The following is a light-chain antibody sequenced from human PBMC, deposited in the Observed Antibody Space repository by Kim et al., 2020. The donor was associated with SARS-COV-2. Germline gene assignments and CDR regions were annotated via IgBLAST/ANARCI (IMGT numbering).Light chain of an antibody. V-gene: IGLV3-19*01. CDR2: GEN. CDR3: NSRDTSGYRLL. J-gene: IGLJ2*01. CDR1: RLRNYY. Sequence: ALGQTVRITCQGDRLRNYYAAWYHQKPGQAPVLVIHGENDRPSGIPDRFSGSNSGDTASLTITGAQAEDEGDYYCNSRDTSGYRLLFGGGTKLTVL.